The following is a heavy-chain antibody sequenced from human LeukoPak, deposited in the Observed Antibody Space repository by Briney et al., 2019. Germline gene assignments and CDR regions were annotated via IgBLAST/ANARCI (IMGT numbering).Heavy chain of an antibody. V-gene: IGHV4-61*02. CDR1: GGSISSGSYY. Sequence: PSQTLSLTCTVSGGSISSGSYYWSWIRQPAGKGLEWIGRIYTSGSTNYNPSLKSRVTISVGTSKNQFSLKLSSVTAADTAVYYCARRTVTTIDYWGQGTLVTVSS. D-gene: IGHD4-17*01. J-gene: IGHJ4*02. CDR3: ARRTVTTIDY. CDR2: IYTSGST.